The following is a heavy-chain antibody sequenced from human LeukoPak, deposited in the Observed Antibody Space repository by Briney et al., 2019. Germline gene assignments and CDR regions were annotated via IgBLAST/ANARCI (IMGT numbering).Heavy chain of an antibody. D-gene: IGHD6-6*01. J-gene: IGHJ4*02. Sequence: PVGSVTVSCKASGYTFNSYGITWVRQAPGQGLEWMAFISVYEGNRRYAQSFQGRVTLTTDKTTTTAYMELTSLRSDDTATYYCARDGWFEYSHLYYFDDWGQGTLVTVSS. CDR2: ISVYEGNR. CDR1: GYTFNSYG. V-gene: IGHV1-18*01. CDR3: ARDGWFEYSHLYYFDD.